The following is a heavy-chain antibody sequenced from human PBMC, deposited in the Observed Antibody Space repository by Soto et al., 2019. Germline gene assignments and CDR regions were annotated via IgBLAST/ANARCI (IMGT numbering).Heavy chain of an antibody. V-gene: IGHV5-51*01. J-gene: IGHJ6*02. CDR2: IYPGDSDT. D-gene: IGHD5-12*01. CDR3: ARHRRAWHHQYYYSYGMDV. CDR1: GCTVTTYY. Sequence: GESLKISCTGTGCTVTTYYIAWERLMPGRGLAWMGIIYPGDSDTRYNSSFEGQVTISADKSIRTAYLQWKSLKASDTAIYYCARHRRAWHHQYYYSYGMDVWGQGTTVTVSS.